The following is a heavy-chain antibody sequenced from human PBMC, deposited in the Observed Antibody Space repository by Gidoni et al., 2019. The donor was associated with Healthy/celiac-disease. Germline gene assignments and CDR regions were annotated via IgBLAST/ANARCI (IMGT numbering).Heavy chain of an antibody. Sequence: QVQLQQWCAGLLKPSETLSLTCAVYGWSFNGYYWSWIRQPPGKGLEWIGEINHSGSTNYNPSLKSRVTISVDTSKNQFSLKLSSVTAADTAVYYCARGTVDTAMEPYYYYYGMDVWGQGTTVTVSS. D-gene: IGHD5-18*01. CDR1: GWSFNGYY. J-gene: IGHJ6*02. CDR2: INHSGST. V-gene: IGHV4-34*01. CDR3: ARGTVDTAMEPYYYYYGMDV.